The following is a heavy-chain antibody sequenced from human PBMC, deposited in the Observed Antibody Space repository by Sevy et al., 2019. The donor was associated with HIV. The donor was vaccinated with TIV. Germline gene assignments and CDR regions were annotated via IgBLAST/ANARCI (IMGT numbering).Heavy chain of an antibody. CDR3: SKGGGALDGGMDV. CDR1: GGSVSSTGFY. J-gene: IGHJ6*02. V-gene: IGHV4-31*03. D-gene: IGHD2-21*01. CDR2: ICCGGST. Sequence: SETLSLTCIVSGGSVSSTGFYWTWIRQHPGKGLEWIGYICCGGSTYYNPSLKSRSTISVDTSKNQFSLRLTSVTAADTAVYYCSKGGGALDGGMDVWGQGTTVTVSS.